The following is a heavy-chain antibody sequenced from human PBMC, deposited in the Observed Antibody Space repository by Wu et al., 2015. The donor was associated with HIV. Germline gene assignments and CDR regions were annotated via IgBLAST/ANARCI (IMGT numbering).Heavy chain of an antibody. D-gene: IGHD3-22*01. J-gene: IGHJ3*02. Sequence: QVQLVQSGAEVKKPGSSVKVSCKASGGTFSSYAISWVRQAPGQGLEWMGRIIPIFGTANYAQKFQGRVTITADESTSTAYMELSSLRSEDTAVYYCARGGYYYDSSGYYDAFDIWGQGTMVTVSS. CDR3: ARGGYYYDSSGYYDAFDI. CDR1: GGTFSSYA. CDR2: IIPIFGTA. V-gene: IGHV1-69*13.